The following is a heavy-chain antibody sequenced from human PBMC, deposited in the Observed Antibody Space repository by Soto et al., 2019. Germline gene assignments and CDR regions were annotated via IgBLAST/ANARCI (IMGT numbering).Heavy chain of an antibody. Sequence: PGGSLRLSCAASGFTFSSYGMHWVRQAPGKGLEWVAVIWCDGSNKYYADSVKGRFTIPRDNSKNTLYLQMNSLRAEDTAVYYCARRSPSWAFDIWGQGTMVTVSS. V-gene: IGHV3-33*08. CDR1: GFTFSSYG. J-gene: IGHJ3*02. CDR2: IWCDGSNK. CDR3: ARRSPSWAFDI. D-gene: IGHD2-15*01.